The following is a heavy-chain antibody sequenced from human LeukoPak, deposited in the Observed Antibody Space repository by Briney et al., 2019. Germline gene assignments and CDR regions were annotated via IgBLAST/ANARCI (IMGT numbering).Heavy chain of an antibody. Sequence: TGGSLRLSCAASGFTFSSYSMNWVRQAPGKGLEWVSSISSSSSYIYYADSVKGRFTISRDNSKNTLYLQMNSLRAEDTAVYYCAKLKGVYDFWSGSSSRGAYYYMDVWGKGTTVTVSS. D-gene: IGHD3-3*01. V-gene: IGHV3-21*01. J-gene: IGHJ6*03. CDR2: ISSSSSYI. CDR3: AKLKGVYDFWSGSSSRGAYYYMDV. CDR1: GFTFSSYS.